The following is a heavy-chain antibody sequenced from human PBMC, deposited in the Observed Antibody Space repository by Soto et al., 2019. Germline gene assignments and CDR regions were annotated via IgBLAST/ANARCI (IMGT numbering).Heavy chain of an antibody. CDR1: GDSVSNHF. CDR3: ARLGAYYQSLDP. D-gene: IGHD2-21*01. Sequence: ETLSLTCTVSGDSVSNHFWSWIRQPPGKGLEWIAFIHYSGTANYNPSLRSRVTISVDTPKNQFSLRLTSVTAADTAVYYCARLGAYYQSLDPWGPGTLVTVSS. V-gene: IGHV4-59*08. J-gene: IGHJ5*02. CDR2: IHYSGTA.